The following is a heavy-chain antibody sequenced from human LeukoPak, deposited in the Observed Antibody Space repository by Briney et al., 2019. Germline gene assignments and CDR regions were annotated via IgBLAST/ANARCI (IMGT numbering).Heavy chain of an antibody. CDR3: ARGGQDYDFWSGYYIVVTANYYFDY. CDR1: GGSFSGYY. D-gene: IGHD3-3*01. J-gene: IGHJ4*02. V-gene: IGHV4-34*01. CDR2: IYYSGST. Sequence: SETLSLTCAVYGGSFSGYYWGWIRQPPGKGLEWIGSIYYSGSTYYNPSLKSRVTISVDTSKNQFSLKLSSVTAADTAVYYCARGGQDYDFWSGYYIVVTANYYFDYWGQGTLVTVSS.